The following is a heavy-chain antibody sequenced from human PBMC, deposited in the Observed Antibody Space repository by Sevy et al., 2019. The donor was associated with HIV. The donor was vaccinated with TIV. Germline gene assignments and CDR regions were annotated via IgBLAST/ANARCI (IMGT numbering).Heavy chain of an antibody. D-gene: IGHD1-20*01. J-gene: IGHJ6*02. CDR2: TFYRSNWYN. CDR3: ARDGLTYGGMDV. V-gene: IGHV6-1*01. CDR1: GDSVSSNNAA. Sequence: SQTFSLTCAISGDSVSSNNAAWNWIRQSPSRGLEWLGRTFYRSNWYNDYAVSVKGRITINPDTSKNQLSLQLTSVTTEESAVYYCARDGLTYGGMDVWGQGTTVTVSS.